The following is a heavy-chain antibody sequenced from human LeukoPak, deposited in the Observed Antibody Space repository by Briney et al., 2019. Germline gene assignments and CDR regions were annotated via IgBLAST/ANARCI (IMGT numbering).Heavy chain of an antibody. Sequence: GGSLRLSCAASGFTFSSYGMHWVRQAPGKGLEWVAFIRYDGSNKYYADSVKGRFTISRDDSKNTLYLQMNSLRAEDTAVYYCAKESESYDSSGSTFDYWGQGTLVTVSS. CDR2: IRYDGSNK. D-gene: IGHD3-22*01. J-gene: IGHJ4*02. V-gene: IGHV3-30*02. CDR1: GFTFSSYG. CDR3: AKESESYDSSGSTFDY.